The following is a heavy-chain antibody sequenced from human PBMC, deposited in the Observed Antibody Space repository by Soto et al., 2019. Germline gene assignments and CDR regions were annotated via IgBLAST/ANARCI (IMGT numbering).Heavy chain of an antibody. D-gene: IGHD2-15*01. CDR2: ISYDGSNK. J-gene: IGHJ3*02. V-gene: IGHV3-30-3*01. CDR1: GFTFSSYA. Sequence: GGSLRLSCAASGFTFSSYAMHWVRQAPGKGLEWVAVISYDGSNKYYADSVKGRFTISRDNSKNTLYLQMNSLRAEDTAVYYCARLGCPGSGGSCYLGFAFDIWGQGTMVT. CDR3: ARLGCPGSGGSCYLGFAFDI.